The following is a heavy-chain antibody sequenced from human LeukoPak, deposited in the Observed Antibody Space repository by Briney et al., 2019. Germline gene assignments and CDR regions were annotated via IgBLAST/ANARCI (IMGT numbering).Heavy chain of an antibody. CDR2: IHYSGST. CDR3: ARDSSSSTSDAFDI. V-gene: IGHV4-30-4*01. D-gene: IGHD6-6*01. J-gene: IGHJ3*02. Sequence: SQTLSLTCTVSGASISSDDYYWSWIRQPPGKGLEWIGYIHYSGSTYYNVSLKSRVSMSVDTSKNQFSLKLSSVTAADTAVYYCARDSSSSTSDAFDIWGQGTMVTVSS. CDR1: GASISSDDYY.